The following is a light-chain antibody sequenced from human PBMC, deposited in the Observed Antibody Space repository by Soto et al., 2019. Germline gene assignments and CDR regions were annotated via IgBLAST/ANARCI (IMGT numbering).Light chain of an antibody. V-gene: IGLV2-11*01. CDR3: CSYAGSYTHWV. CDR2: DVS. CDR1: SSDVGAYNY. J-gene: IGLJ3*02. Sequence: QSVLTQPRSVSGSPGQSVTISCTGTSSDVGAYNYVSWYQNHPGKAPKLMIYDVSKRPSGVPDRFSGSKSGNTASLTISGLQAEDEADYYCCSYAGSYTHWVFGGGTKVTVL.